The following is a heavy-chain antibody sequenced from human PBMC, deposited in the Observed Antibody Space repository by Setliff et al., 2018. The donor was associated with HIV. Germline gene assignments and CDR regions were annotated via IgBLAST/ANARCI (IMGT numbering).Heavy chain of an antibody. CDR3: ARARYSGYDWGGFYFDY. CDR1: GFTFSSYW. J-gene: IGHJ4*02. D-gene: IGHD5-12*01. V-gene: IGHV3-53*01. CDR2: MYKDGST. Sequence: PGGSLRLSCAASGFTFSSYWMTWVRQAPGKGLECVSVMYKDGSTFYADSVKGRFTTSRDNSNNVLFLQMNSLRAEDTALYFCARARYSGYDWGGFYFDYWGLGTLVTVSS.